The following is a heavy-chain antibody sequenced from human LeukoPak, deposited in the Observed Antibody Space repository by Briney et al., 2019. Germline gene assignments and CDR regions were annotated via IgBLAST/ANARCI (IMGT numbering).Heavy chain of an antibody. CDR1: GFRFSNYA. CDR2: ISGGGSST. V-gene: IGHV3-23*01. CDR3: AKELELRTYYYYYMDV. D-gene: IGHD1-7*01. Sequence: PGGSLRLSCTASGFRFSNYAMNWVRQAPGKGLEWVSVISGGGSSTNYADSVKGRFTISRDNSGNTLYIQMNSLKAEDTAVYYCAKELELRTYYYYYMDVWGKGTTVTVSS. J-gene: IGHJ6*03.